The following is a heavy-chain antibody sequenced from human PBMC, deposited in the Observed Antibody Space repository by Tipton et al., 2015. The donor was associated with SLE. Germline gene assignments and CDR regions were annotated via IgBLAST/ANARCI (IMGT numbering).Heavy chain of an antibody. Sequence: LSLTCTVSGGSISSGGYYWSWIRQHPGKGLEWVSVIYSGGSTYYADSVKGRFTISRDNSKNTLYLQMNSLRAEDTAVYYCARGPRVVAAPGAFDIWGQGTVVTVSS. CDR3: ARGPRVVAAPGAFDI. D-gene: IGHD2-15*01. CDR2: IYSGGST. V-gene: IGHV3-53*05. J-gene: IGHJ3*02. CDR1: GGSISSGGYY.